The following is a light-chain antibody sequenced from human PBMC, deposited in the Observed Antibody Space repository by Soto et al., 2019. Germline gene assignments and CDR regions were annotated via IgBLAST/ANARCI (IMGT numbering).Light chain of an antibody. CDR2: KVS. Sequence: ITHSPLSLPGTLGQPASISCSSSQSLVYSDGKTYLNWFQQRPGHSPRRLIYKVSNRDSGVQDTFSGSGSGTDFTMKISRVEAEDVGVYYCLKGTHWNHNFGQGTKV. CDR1: QSLVYSDGKTY. V-gene: IGKV2-30*01. J-gene: IGKJ2*01. CDR3: LKGTHWNHN.